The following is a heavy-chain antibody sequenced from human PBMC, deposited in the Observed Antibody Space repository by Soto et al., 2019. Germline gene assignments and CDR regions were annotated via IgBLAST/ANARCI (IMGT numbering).Heavy chain of an antibody. CDR3: ARGRSGDSCYRY. J-gene: IGHJ4*02. D-gene: IGHD2-15*01. Sequence: QVQLPESGPGLVKPSQTLSLTCTVSGGSISSGGYYWSWIRQHPGKGLEWIGYIYYSGRTYYNPSLKSRVTTSVDTSKNQFSLKLSSVTAADTAVYYCARGRSGDSCYRYGGQGTMVTVSS. CDR1: GGSISSGGYY. V-gene: IGHV4-31*03. CDR2: IYYSGRT.